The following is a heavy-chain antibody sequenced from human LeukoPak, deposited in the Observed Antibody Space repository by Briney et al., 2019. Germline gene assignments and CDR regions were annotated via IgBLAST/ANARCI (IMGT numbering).Heavy chain of an antibody. CDR2: INHSGST. Sequence: SETLSLTCAVYGGSFSGYYWSWIRQPPGKGLEWIGEINHSGSTNYNPSLKSRVTISVDKSKNQFSLKLSSVTAADTAVYYCARGLGDYDSVDYWGQGTLVTVSS. CDR3: ARGLGDYDSVDY. CDR1: GGSFSGYY. V-gene: IGHV4-34*01. D-gene: IGHD4-17*01. J-gene: IGHJ4*02.